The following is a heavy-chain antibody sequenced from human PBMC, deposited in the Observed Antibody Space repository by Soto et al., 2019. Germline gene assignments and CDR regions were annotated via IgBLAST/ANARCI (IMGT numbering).Heavy chain of an antibody. CDR3: ARDDDFWSGYYGY. CDR2: INPNSGGT. D-gene: IGHD3-3*01. CDR1: GYTFTGYY. J-gene: IGHJ4*02. Sequence: SCKASGYTFTGYYMHWVRQAPGQGLEWMGWINPNSGGTNYAQKFQGRVTMTRDTSISTAYMELSRLRSDDTAVYYCARDDDFWSGYYGYWGQGTLVTVSS. V-gene: IGHV1-2*02.